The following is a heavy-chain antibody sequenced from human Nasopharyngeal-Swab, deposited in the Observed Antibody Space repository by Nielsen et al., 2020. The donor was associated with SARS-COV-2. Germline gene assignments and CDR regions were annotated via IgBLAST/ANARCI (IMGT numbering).Heavy chain of an antibody. CDR2: ISGSGGST. V-gene: IGHV3-23*01. CDR3: AKDIARGGYYVDY. Sequence: WIRQPPGKGLEWVSAISGSGGSTYYADSVKGRFTISRDNSKNTLYLQMNSLRAEDTAVYYCAKDIARGGYYVDYWSQGTLVTVSS. J-gene: IGHJ4*02. D-gene: IGHD3-3*01.